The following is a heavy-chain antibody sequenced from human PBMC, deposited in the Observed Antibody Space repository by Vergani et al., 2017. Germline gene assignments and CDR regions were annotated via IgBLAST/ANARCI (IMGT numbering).Heavy chain of an antibody. CDR1: GGSISSYY. Sequence: QVQLQESGPGLVKPSETLSLTCTVSGGSISSYYWSWIRQPPGKGLEWIGYIYYSGSTNYNPSLKSRVTISVDTSKNQFSLKLSSVTAADTAVYYCARRGSGWGLLFDPWGQGTLVTVS. V-gene: IGHV4-59*01. D-gene: IGHD6-19*01. J-gene: IGHJ5*02. CDR2: IYYSGST. CDR3: ARRGSGWGLLFDP.